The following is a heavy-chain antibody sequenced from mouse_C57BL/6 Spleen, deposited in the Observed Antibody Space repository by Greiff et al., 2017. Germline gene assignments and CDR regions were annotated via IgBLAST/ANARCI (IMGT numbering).Heavy chain of an antibody. J-gene: IGHJ4*01. CDR2: ISNGGGNT. CDR3: ARRGITTVAMDY. V-gene: IGHV5-12*01. D-gene: IGHD1-1*01. Sequence: EVNVVESGGGLVQPGGSLKLSCAASGFTFSDYYMYWVRQTPEKRLEWVAYISNGGGNTYYPDTVKGRFTISRDNAKNTLYLQMSRLKSEDTAMYYCARRGITTVAMDYWGQGTSVTVSA. CDR1: GFTFSDYY.